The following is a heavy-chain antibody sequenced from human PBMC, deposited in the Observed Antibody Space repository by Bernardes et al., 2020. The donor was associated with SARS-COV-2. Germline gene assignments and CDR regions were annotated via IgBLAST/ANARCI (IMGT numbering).Heavy chain of an antibody. J-gene: IGHJ4*02. V-gene: IGHV3-9*01. CDR2: ISWNSGSI. CDR1: GFTFDDYA. Sequence: GGSLRLSCAASGFTFDDYAMHWVRQAPGKGLEWVSGISWNSGSIGYADSVKGRFTISRDNAKNSLYLQMNSLRAEDTALYYCAKIDYDLDYWGQGTLVTVSS. D-gene: IGHD3-3*01. CDR3: AKIDYDLDY.